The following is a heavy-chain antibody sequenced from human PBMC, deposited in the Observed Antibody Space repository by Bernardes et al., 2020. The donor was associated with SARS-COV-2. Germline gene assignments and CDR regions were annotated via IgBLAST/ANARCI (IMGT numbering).Heavy chain of an antibody. CDR1: GYTFTSYG. CDR2: ISAYNGNT. D-gene: IGHD3-10*01. V-gene: IGHV1-18*01. CDR3: ARGRFGELLDYYYGMDV. J-gene: IGHJ6*02. Sequence: ASVKVSCKASGYTFTSYGISWVRQAPGQGLEWMGWISAYNGNTNYAQKLQGRVTMTTDTSTSTAYMELRSLRSDDTAVYYCARGRFGELLDYYYGMDVWGQGTTVTVSS.